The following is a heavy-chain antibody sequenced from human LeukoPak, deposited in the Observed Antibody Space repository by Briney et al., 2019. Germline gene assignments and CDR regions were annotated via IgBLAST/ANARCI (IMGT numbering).Heavy chain of an antibody. CDR3: ARGYSSSWLDY. J-gene: IGHJ4*02. D-gene: IGHD6-13*01. Sequence: ASVKVSCKVSGYTFTGYYLHWLRQAPGQGLEWMGRINPNSGGTKYAQKFQGRITMTTDTSINTAYLELSRLRSDDTAVYYCARGYSSSWLDYWGQGTLVTVSS. V-gene: IGHV1-2*06. CDR1: GYTFTGYY. CDR2: INPNSGGT.